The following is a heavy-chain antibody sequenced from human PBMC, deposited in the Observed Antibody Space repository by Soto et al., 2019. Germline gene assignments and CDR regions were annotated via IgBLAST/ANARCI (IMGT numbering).Heavy chain of an antibody. CDR1: GGSISSYY. D-gene: IGHD5-12*01. Sequence: PSETLSLTCTVSGGSISSYYWIWIRLPPGRGLEWIGYIYYSGGTNYNPSLKSRVTISVDTSKNQFSLNLSSVTAADTAVYYCAVGYDYYYYYYGMDVWGQGTTVTVSS. CDR3: AVGYDYYYYYYGMDV. V-gene: IGHV4-59*01. CDR2: IYYSGGT. J-gene: IGHJ6*02.